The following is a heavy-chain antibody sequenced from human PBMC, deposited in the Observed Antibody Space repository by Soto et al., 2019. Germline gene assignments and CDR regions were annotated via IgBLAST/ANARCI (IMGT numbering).Heavy chain of an antibody. D-gene: IGHD6-6*01. CDR3: ARVPEAGRPLFDY. Sequence: GGSLRLSCAASGFIFSDFAMHWVRQAPGKGLEWVAEIWYDGSNEYYGDSVKGRFTISRDNSKNTLYLQLNSLRAEDTAMYYCARVPEAGRPLFDYWGQGALVTVSS. J-gene: IGHJ4*02. CDR2: IWYDGSNE. CDR1: GFIFSDFA. V-gene: IGHV3-33*01.